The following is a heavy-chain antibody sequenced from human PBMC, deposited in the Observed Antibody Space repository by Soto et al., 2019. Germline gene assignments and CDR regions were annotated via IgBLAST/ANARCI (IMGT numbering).Heavy chain of an antibody. CDR3: AKATATSGGAFEI. Sequence: GGSQRLSCAVSGFICSSYDMSWVRQAPGQGLEWVSTILVGGSTHYEDSVKGRFTISRDTSKNTVYLQMNSLTAGDKAFYYCAKATATSGGAFEIYGQGTMVTVSS. CDR2: ILVGGST. J-gene: IGHJ3*02. D-gene: IGHD1-26*01. CDR1: GFICSSYD. V-gene: IGHV3-23*01.